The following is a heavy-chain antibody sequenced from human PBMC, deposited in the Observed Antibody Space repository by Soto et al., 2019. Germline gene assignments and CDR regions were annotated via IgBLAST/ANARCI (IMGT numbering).Heavy chain of an antibody. CDR3: AGEAVAGTTRFDP. V-gene: IGHV6-1*01. CDR1: GDSVSSNSAT. CDR2: TYYRSKWYT. Sequence: PSQTLSLTCAISGDSVSSNSATWDWIRQSPSRGLEWLGRTYYRSKWYTDYAVSVKGRITINPDTSNNHLSLQLDSVTPDDTAVYYCAGEAVAGTTRFDPWGQGTLVTVSS. J-gene: IGHJ5*02. D-gene: IGHD6-19*01.